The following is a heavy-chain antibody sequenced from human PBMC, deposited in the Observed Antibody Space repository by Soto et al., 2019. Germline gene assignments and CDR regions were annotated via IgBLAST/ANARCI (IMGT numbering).Heavy chain of an antibody. J-gene: IGHJ4*02. CDR2: ISHDGINK. D-gene: IGHD2-2*01. CDR3: GRCSSTSCHLGSDY. V-gene: IGHV3-30-3*01. Sequence: QVLLVDSGGGVVQPGRSLRLSCAASGFTFSSYAMNWVRQAPGKGLEWVALISHDGINKYYADSVRGRFPISRDSSTNTLYLQMNSLGDADTAVYYCGRCSSTSCHLGSDYWGQGTLVTVSS. CDR1: GFTFSSYA.